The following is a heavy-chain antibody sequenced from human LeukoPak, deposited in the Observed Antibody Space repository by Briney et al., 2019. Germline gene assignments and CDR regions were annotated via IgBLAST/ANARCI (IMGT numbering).Heavy chain of an antibody. J-gene: IGHJ4*02. D-gene: IGHD3-10*01. CDR1: GFTFSSYG. V-gene: IGHV3-33*01. CDR2: IWYDGSNK. CDR3: ARDQVGPGSYSESFDY. Sequence: PGRSLRLSCAASGFTFSSYGMHWVRQAPGTGLEWVAVIWYDGSNKYYADSVKGRFTISRDNSKNTLYLQMNSLRAEDTAVYYCARDQVGPGSYSESFDYWGQGTLVTVSS.